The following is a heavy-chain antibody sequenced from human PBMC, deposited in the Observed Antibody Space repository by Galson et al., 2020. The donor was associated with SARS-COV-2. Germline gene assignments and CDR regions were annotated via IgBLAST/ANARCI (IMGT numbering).Heavy chain of an antibody. D-gene: IGHD6-13*01. CDR1: GFTFTTYA. Sequence: TGGSLRLSCAASGFTFTTYAMSWARQAPGKGLEWVATISGSGATTYYADSAKGRFTISKDNSKTTLHLQIKRLRLEDTAVYYCAKSSERVSITGYGVSLPEHFDYWGPGTLVTVSS. CDR3: AKSSERVSITGYGVSLPEHFDY. CDR2: ISGSGATT. J-gene: IGHJ4*02. V-gene: IGHV3-23*01.